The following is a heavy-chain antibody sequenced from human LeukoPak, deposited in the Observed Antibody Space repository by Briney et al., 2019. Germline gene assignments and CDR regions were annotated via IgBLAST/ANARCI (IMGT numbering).Heavy chain of an antibody. CDR1: GGSIGSGDYY. D-gene: IGHD6-13*01. CDR2: IYYSGNT. V-gene: IGHV4-30-4*01. Sequence: SETLSLTCTVSGGSIGSGDYYWGWIRQPPGKGLEWIGYIYYSGNTYYNPSLKSRLTISEDTSKNQFSLKLSSVTAADTAVYYCARDRGSSWLSSHYYYYGMDVWGQGTTVTVSS. CDR3: ARDRGSSWLSSHYYYYGMDV. J-gene: IGHJ6*02.